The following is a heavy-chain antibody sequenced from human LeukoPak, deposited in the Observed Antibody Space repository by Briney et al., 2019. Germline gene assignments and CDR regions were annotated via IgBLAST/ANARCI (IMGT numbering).Heavy chain of an antibody. J-gene: IGHJ4*02. V-gene: IGHV4-39*07. CDR1: GGSISSSSYY. Sequence: SGTLSLTCTVSGGSISSSSYYWGWIRQPPGKGLEWIGSIYYSGSTYYNPSLKSRVTISVDTSKNQFSLKLSSVTAADTAVYYCAREVTAAGTSGLDYWGQGTLVTVSS. D-gene: IGHD6-13*01. CDR3: AREVTAAGTSGLDY. CDR2: IYYSGST.